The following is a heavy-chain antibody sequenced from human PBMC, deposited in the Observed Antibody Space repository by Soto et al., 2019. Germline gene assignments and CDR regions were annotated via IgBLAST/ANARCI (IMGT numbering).Heavy chain of an antibody. Sequence: ASETLSLTCTVSGGSISSYYWSWVRQPPGKGLEWIGYIYYSGSTNYNPSLKSRVTISVDTSKNQFSLKLSSVTAADTAVYYCARGDYYGSGSYYYYYYYMDVWGKGTTVTVSS. CDR2: IYYSGST. J-gene: IGHJ6*03. CDR3: ARGDYYGSGSYYYYYYYMDV. D-gene: IGHD3-10*01. CDR1: GGSISSYY. V-gene: IGHV4-59*01.